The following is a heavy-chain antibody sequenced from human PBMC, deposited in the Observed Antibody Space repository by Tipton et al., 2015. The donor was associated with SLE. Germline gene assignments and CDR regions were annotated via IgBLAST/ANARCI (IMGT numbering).Heavy chain of an antibody. CDR2: IGGSVSGE. Sequence: SLRLSCVASGFSFSSYEMSWVRQAPGKGLEWISYIGGSVSGESYADSVKGRFTISRDNAKNSLYLQMNSLRAEDTAVYYCARDGGGIHTPNAYDSWGQGTLVTVSS. J-gene: IGHJ4*02. V-gene: IGHV3-48*03. CDR3: ARDGGGIHTPNAYDS. D-gene: IGHD1-1*01. CDR1: GFSFSSYE.